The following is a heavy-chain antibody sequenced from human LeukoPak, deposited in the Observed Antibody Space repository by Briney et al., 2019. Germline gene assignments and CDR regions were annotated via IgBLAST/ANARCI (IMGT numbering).Heavy chain of an antibody. V-gene: IGHV1-46*01. D-gene: IGHD7-27*01. CDR2: INPSGGST. CDR1: GYTFTSYD. Sequence: ASVKVSCKASGYTFTSYDINRVRQAPGQGLEWMGIINPSGGSTSYAQKFQGRVTMARDTSISTAYMELSGLRSDDTAVYYCARGPHWDPHFDYWGQGTLVTVSS. CDR3: ARGPHWDPHFDY. J-gene: IGHJ4*02.